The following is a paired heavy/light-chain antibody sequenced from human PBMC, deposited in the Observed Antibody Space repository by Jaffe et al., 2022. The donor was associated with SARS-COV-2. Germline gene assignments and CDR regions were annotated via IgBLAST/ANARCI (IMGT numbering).Heavy chain of an antibody. V-gene: IGHV3-11*01. CDR3: AREEIVVVPALPWFDP. Sequence: QVQLVESGGGLVKPGGSLRLSCAASGFTFSDYYMSWIRQAPGKGLEWVSYISSSGSTIYYADSVKGRFTISRDNAKNSLYLQMNSLRAEDTAVYYCAREEIVVVPALPWFDPWGQGTLVTVSS. J-gene: IGHJ5*02. D-gene: IGHD2-2*01. CDR1: GFTFSDYY. CDR2: ISSSGSTI.
Light chain of an antibody. CDR1: NIGSKS. CDR3: QVWDSSSDHPGVVV. J-gene: IGLJ2*01. Sequence: SYVLTQPPSVSVAPGQTARITCGGNNIGSKSVHWYQQKPGQAPVLVVYDDSDRPSGIPERFSGSNSGNTATLTISRVEAGDEADYYCQVWDSSSDHPGVVVFGGGTKLTVL. V-gene: IGLV3-21*02. CDR2: DDS.